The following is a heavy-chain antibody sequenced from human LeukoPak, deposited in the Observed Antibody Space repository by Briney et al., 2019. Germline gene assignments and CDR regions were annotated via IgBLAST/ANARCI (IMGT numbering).Heavy chain of an antibody. CDR2: IYYSGST. D-gene: IGHD3-10*01. Sequence: SESLSLTCIVSGDSISSSFYYWGWIRQPPGKGLEWIGNIYYSGSTYYNPSLKSRVTISVDTSKNQFSLKLSSVTAADTAVYYCARLWFGELLGTPGAFDIWGQGTMVIVSS. J-gene: IGHJ3*02. V-gene: IGHV4-39*01. CDR3: ARLWFGELLGTPGAFDI. CDR1: GDSISSSFYY.